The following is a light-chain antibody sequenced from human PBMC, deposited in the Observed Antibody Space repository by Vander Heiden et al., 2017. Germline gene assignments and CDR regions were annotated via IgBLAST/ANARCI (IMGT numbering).Light chain of an antibody. CDR2: YDD. V-gene: IGLV1-36*01. J-gene: IGLJ1*01. CDR1: SSNIGNNA. CDR3: AAWDDSLNGYV. Sequence: QSVLTQPPSVSDAPRQRVTISCSGSSSNIGNNAVNWYQQLPGKAPKLLIYYDDLLPSGGSDRFSGSKSGTSASLAISGLQSEDEADYYCAAWDDSLNGYVFGTGTKVTGL.